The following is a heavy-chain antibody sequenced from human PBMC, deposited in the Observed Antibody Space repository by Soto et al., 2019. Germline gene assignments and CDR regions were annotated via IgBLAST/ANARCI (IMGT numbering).Heavy chain of an antibody. CDR2: ISGSGGST. D-gene: IGHD6-13*01. CDR1: GFTFSSYS. V-gene: IGHV3-23*01. CDR3: ARDLASIAAAGTVDY. J-gene: IGHJ4*02. Sequence: GGSLRLSFAASGFTFSSYSMNWVRQAPGKGLEWVSAISGSGGSTYYADSVKGRFTISRDNSKNTLYLQMNSLRAEDTAVYYCARDLASIAAAGTVDYWGQGTLVTVSS.